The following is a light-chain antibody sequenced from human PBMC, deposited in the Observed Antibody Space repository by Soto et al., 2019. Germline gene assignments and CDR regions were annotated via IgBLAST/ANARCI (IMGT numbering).Light chain of an antibody. Sequence: QSVLTQPASVSGSPGQSITISCTGTSNDVGGHIYVSWYQHHPGKAPKLMIFEAINRPSGVSNRFSGSKSGNTASLTISGLQAEDEADYYCSSYTSTSTVLFGGGTKLTVL. CDR2: EAI. CDR3: SSYTSTSTVL. J-gene: IGLJ2*01. V-gene: IGLV2-14*01. CDR1: SNDVGGHIY.